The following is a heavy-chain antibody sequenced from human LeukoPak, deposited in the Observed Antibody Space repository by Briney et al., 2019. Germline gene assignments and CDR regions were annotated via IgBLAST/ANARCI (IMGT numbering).Heavy chain of an antibody. CDR2: IYTSGST. CDR3: ARVSFDSSGYLAFDI. Sequence: PSETLSLTCTVSGGSISSYYWSWIRQPAGKGLEWIGHIYTSGSTNYNPSLKSRVTMSVDTSKNQISLKLSSVSAADTAVYYCARVSFDSSGYLAFDIWGQGTTVTVSS. CDR1: GGSISSYY. D-gene: IGHD3-22*01. J-gene: IGHJ3*02. V-gene: IGHV4-4*07.